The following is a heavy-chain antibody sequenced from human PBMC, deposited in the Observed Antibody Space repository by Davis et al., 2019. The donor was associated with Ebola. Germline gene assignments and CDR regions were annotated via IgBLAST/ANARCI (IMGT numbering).Heavy chain of an antibody. CDR2: INPSGGST. CDR1: GYTFTYRY. CDR3: ARGITHYAMDV. J-gene: IGHJ6*04. V-gene: IGHV1-46*01. Sequence: ASVKVSCKASGYTFTYRYLHWVRQAPGQGLEWMGIINPSGGSTSYAQRFQGRVTMTRDTSTSTVYMELSSLRSEDTAVYYCARGITHYAMDVWGKGTTVTVSS. D-gene: IGHD3-10*01.